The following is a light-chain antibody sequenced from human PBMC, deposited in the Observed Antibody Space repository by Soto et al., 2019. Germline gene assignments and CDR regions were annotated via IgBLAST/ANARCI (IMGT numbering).Light chain of an antibody. CDR1: SSDVGSYNL. CDR3: CSYAGSSTRWV. J-gene: IGLJ3*02. V-gene: IGLV2-23*02. Sequence: QSVLTQPASVSGSPGQSITISCTGTSSDVGSYNLVSWYQQHPGKAPKLMIYEVSKRPSGVSNRFSGSKSGNTASLTISGLQAEDEADYYCCSYAGSSTRWVFSGGTKLTVL. CDR2: EVS.